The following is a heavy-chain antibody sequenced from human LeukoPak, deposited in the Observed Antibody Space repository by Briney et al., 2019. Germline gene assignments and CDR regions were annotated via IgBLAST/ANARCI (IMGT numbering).Heavy chain of an antibody. V-gene: IGHV4-61*08. CDR2: IYYSGST. CDR1: GGSISSGGYY. J-gene: IGHJ5*02. Sequence: SETLSLTCTVSGGSISSGGYYWSWIRQHPGKGLEWIGYIYYSGSTNYNPSLKSRVTISVDTSKNQFSLKLSSVTAADTAVYYCARGASRNWFDPWGQGTLVTVSS. CDR3: ARGASRNWFDP.